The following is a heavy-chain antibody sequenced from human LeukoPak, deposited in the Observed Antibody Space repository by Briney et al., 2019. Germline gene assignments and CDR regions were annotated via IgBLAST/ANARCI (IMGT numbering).Heavy chain of an antibody. CDR1: GYSFTSYW. Sequence: GESLKISCKGSGYSFTSYWIGWVRQMPGKGLEWMGIIYPGDSDTRYSPSFQGQVTISADKSISTAYLQWSSLKASDTAMYYCARGLEYCSSTSCYRGPSPFDYWGQGTLVTVSS. CDR3: ARGLEYCSSTSCYRGPSPFDY. J-gene: IGHJ4*02. CDR2: IYPGDSDT. V-gene: IGHV5-51*01. D-gene: IGHD2-2*01.